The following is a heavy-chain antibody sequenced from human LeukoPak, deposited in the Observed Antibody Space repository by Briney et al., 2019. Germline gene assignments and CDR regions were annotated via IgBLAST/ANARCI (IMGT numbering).Heavy chain of an antibody. CDR2: IYPGDSDT. V-gene: IGHV5-51*01. CDR3: ARLVGYCSGGSCYHFDY. Sequence: GESLKISCKGSGYSFTSYWIGWVRQMPGKGLEWMGIIYPGDSDTRYSPSFQGQVTISADKSISTAYLQWGSLKASDTAMYYCARLVGYCSGGSCYHFDYWGQGTLVTVSS. J-gene: IGHJ4*02. CDR1: GYSFTSYW. D-gene: IGHD2-15*01.